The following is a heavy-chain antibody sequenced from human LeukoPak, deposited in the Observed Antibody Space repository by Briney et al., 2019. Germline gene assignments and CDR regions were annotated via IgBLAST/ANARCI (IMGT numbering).Heavy chain of an antibody. CDR2: IGTIGDT. D-gene: IGHD6-13*01. V-gene: IGHV3-13*01. J-gene: IGHJ2*01. Sequence: GGSLRPSCAPSGVTFSSSDMHWARQPTGKGLEWVSAIGTIGDTYYPGCVKGRFTISRENATNTMYLQMNSLRAGDTAVYYCVREGVSSSWNNWYFDLWSRGTLVTVSS. CDR1: GVTFSSSD. CDR3: VREGVSSSWNNWYFDL.